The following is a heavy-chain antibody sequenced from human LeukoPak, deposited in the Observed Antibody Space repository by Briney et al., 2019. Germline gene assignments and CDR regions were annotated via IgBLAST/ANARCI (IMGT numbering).Heavy chain of an antibody. V-gene: IGHV3-7*01. CDR1: GFRFTTYW. CDR2: IKEDGSDE. D-gene: IGHD6-19*01. J-gene: IGHJ4*02. CDR3: ARDRDSSGWYGYYFDY. Sequence: PGGSLRLPCAASGFRFTTYWMSWVRQAPGKGLEWVANIKEDGSDEYYVDSVRGRFTISGDNAKNSLYLQMSSLRAEDTAVYYCARDRDSSGWYGYYFDYWGQGTLVTASS.